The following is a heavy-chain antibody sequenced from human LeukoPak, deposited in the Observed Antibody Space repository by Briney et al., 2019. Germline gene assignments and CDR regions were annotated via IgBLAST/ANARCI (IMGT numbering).Heavy chain of an antibody. CDR1: GFTFSSCG. Sequence: GGSLRLSCAAYGFTFSSCGFNWVRQAPGKGLEWVSSIGPTGTDRYYADSIRGRFTISRDNAKNSMYLQMDSLRDEDTAVYYCATETIGRHYDYWGQGTLLTVSS. CDR2: IGPTGTDR. D-gene: IGHD1-14*01. V-gene: IGHV3-21*01. CDR3: ATETIGRHYDY. J-gene: IGHJ4*02.